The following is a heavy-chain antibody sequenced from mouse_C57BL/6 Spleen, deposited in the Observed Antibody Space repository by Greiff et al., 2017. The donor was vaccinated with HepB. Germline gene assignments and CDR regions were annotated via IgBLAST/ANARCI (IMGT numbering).Heavy chain of an antibody. CDR2: IDPSDSYT. V-gene: IGHV1-50*01. J-gene: IGHJ3*01. Sequence: VQLQQSGAELVKPGASVKLSCKASGYTFTSYWMQWVKQRPGQGLEWIGEIDPSDSYTNYNQKFKGKATLTVDTSSSTAYMQLSSLTSEDSAVYYCAPYYGSSPFAYWGQGTLVAVSA. CDR3: APYYGSSPFAY. D-gene: IGHD1-1*01. CDR1: GYTFTSYW.